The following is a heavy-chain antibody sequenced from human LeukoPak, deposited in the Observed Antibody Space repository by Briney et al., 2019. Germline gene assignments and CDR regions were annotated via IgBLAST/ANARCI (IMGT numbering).Heavy chain of an antibody. D-gene: IGHD1-26*01. J-gene: IGHJ6*02. Sequence: ASLKVSCKASGYTFTSYGISWVRQAPGQGLECMGSISAYNGNTNYAQKLQGRVTMTTDTSKSTAYMELRSLRSDDTAVYYCARERVGATRYGMDVWGQGTTVTVSS. CDR3: ARERVGATRYGMDV. CDR1: GYTFTSYG. V-gene: IGHV1-18*01. CDR2: ISAYNGNT.